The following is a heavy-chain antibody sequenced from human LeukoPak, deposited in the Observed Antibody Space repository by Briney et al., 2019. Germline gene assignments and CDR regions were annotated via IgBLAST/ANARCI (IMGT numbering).Heavy chain of an antibody. Sequence: GGTLRLSCAASGFTFSSYGMSWVRQAPGKGLEWVSAISGSGGSTYYGDSVKGRFTISRDNSKNTLYLQTNSLRAEDTAVYYCAKDQADCSSSSCYERGFDYWGQGTLVTVSS. CDR1: GFTFSSYG. V-gene: IGHV3-23*01. D-gene: IGHD2-2*01. CDR2: ISGSGGST. CDR3: AKDQADCSSSSCYERGFDY. J-gene: IGHJ4*02.